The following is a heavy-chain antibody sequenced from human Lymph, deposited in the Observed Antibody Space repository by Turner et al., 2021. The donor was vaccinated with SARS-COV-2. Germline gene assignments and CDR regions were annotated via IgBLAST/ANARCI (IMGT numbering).Heavy chain of an antibody. J-gene: IGHJ6*02. Sequence: QVQLQESGPGLVRPSETLSLPCTVSGGSISSTSWSRIRQSPGRGLEWIGSFDKSGSIDYNPTRRSRVTISGDTAKNQLSLNLISVTAADTAVYYCARHQGTTSGYDHGMNVWGQGTAVIVSS. D-gene: IGHD1-1*01. V-gene: IGHV4-59*08. CDR1: GGSISSTS. CDR2: FDKSGSI. CDR3: ARHQGTTSGYDHGMNV.